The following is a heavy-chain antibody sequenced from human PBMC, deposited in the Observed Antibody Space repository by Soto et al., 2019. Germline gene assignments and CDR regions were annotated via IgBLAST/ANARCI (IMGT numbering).Heavy chain of an antibody. J-gene: IGHJ5*02. CDR3: ARVFSDGSSFFDP. CDR2: IYYSGST. Sequence: QVQLQESGPGLVKPSQTLSLTCTVSGGSISSGGYYWSWIRQHPGKGLEWIGYIYYSGSTYYNPSLKRRGRITVATAKTKVSLKMSSVTAADTAVYDCARVFSDGSSFFDPWGQGTLVTVSS. V-gene: IGHV4-31*03. D-gene: IGHD6-13*01. CDR1: GGSISSGGYY.